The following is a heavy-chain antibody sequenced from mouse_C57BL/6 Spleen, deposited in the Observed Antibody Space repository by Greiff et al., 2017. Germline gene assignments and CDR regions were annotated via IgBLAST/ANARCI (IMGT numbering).Heavy chain of an antibody. J-gene: IGHJ1*03. Sequence: VQLQQSGAELVKPGASVKLSCKASGYTFTDYSMHWVKQRPGQGLEWIGGIYPGSGSTKYNEKFKDKATLTADKSSSTVYLELSRLTSEDSAVEFCARERDGERGYFDVWGTGTTVTVSS. V-gene: IGHV1-62-2*01. CDR1: GYTFTDYS. CDR2: IYPGSGST. CDR3: ARERDGERGYFDV. D-gene: IGHD1-1*01.